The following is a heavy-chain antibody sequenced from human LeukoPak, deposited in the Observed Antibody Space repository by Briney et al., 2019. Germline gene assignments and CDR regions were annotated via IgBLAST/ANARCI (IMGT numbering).Heavy chain of an antibody. CDR1: GFTFSSYW. D-gene: IGHD6-19*01. CDR3: ARDLRGPGIAVAEVAFDI. Sequence: GGSLRLSCAASGFTFSSYWMSWVRQAPGKGLEWVANIKQDGSEKYYVDSVKGRFTISRDNAKNSLYLQMNSLRAEDTAVYYCARDLRGPGIAVAEVAFDIWGQGTMVTVSS. J-gene: IGHJ3*02. CDR2: IKQDGSEK. V-gene: IGHV3-7*01.